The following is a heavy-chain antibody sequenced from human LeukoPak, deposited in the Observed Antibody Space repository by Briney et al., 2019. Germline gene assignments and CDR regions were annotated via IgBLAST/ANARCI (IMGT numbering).Heavy chain of an antibody. CDR3: ARAPYFDWLLYPSPFFDY. D-gene: IGHD3-9*01. CDR1: GGSVSSGGYY. CDR2: IYYSGST. J-gene: IGHJ4*02. Sequence: SETLSLTCTVSGGSVSSGGYYWSWIRQPPGKGLEWIGYIYYSGSTNYNPSLKSRVTISVDTSKKQFSLNLSSVTAADTAVYYCARAPYFDWLLYPSPFFDYWGQGTLVTVSS. V-gene: IGHV4-61*08.